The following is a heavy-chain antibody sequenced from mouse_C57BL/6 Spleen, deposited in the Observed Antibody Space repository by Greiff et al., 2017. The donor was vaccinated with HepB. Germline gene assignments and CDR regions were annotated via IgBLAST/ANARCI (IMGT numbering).Heavy chain of an antibody. J-gene: IGHJ4*01. V-gene: IGHV1-80*01. D-gene: IGHD1-1*01. Sequence: QVQLKESGAELVKPGASVKISCKASGYAFSSYWMNWVKQRPGKGLEWIGQIYPGDGDTNYNGKFKGKATLTADKSSSTAYMQLSSLTSEDSAVYFCARWNYSLYYYAMDYWGQGTSVTVSS. CDR1: GYAFSSYW. CDR2: IYPGDGDT. CDR3: ARWNYSLYYYAMDY.